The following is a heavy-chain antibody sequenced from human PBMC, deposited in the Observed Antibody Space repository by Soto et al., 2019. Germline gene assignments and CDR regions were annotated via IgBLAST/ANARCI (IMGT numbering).Heavy chain of an antibody. J-gene: IGHJ2*01. D-gene: IGHD3-10*01. Sequence: EVQLVESGGGLVQPGGSLRLSCAASGFTFSSYWMHWVRQAPGKGLVWVSRINSDGSSTSYADSVKGRFTISRDNAKNTLYLQMNSLRAEDTAVSYCARDQIGFTIVRGVRVPAYWYSDLWGRGTLVTVSS. CDR2: INSDGSST. V-gene: IGHV3-74*01. CDR3: ARDQIGFTIVRGVRVPAYWYSDL. CDR1: GFTFSSYW.